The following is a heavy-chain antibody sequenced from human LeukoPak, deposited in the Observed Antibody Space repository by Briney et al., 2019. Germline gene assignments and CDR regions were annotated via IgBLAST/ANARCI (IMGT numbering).Heavy chain of an antibody. CDR2: VYFSGIT. D-gene: IGHD2-21*01. CDR3: ARTARLPDS. CDR1: DDSIRTHY. Sequence: KPSETLSLTCTVSDDSIRTHYWSWIRQPPGKGLECIGYVYFSGITNYNPSLKSRVTMSVDMSKNQLSLKLSSVTAADTAVYYCARTARLPDSWGQGTLVTVSS. J-gene: IGHJ4*02. V-gene: IGHV4-4*09.